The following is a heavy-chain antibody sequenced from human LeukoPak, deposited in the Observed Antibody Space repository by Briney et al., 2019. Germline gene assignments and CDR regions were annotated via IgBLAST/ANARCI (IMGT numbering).Heavy chain of an antibody. V-gene: IGHV1-2*04. CDR2: INPNSGGT. Sequence: ASVKVSCKASGYTFTSYDINWVRQAPGQGLEWMGWINPNSGGTNYAQKFQGWVTMTRDTSISTAYMELSRLRSDDTAVYYCARDAPNPSILPGYGAFDIWGQGTMVTVSS. CDR1: GYTFTSYD. CDR3: ARDAPNPSILPGYGAFDI. D-gene: IGHD2-21*01. J-gene: IGHJ3*02.